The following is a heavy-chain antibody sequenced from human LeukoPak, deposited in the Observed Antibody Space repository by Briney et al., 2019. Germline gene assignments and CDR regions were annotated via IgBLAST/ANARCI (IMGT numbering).Heavy chain of an antibody. V-gene: IGHV1-69*05. Sequence: SVKVSCKTSGGTFNNSAISWVRQAPGQGLEWLGGIMPLFGTAGYAQKFQGRVTITKDESTRTVYLELTSLTSDDTAVYYCARDVPGDYGSGWFDPWGQGTIVSVSS. CDR2: IMPLFGTA. J-gene: IGHJ5*02. D-gene: IGHD4-17*01. CDR3: ARDVPGDYGSGWFDP. CDR1: GGTFNNSA.